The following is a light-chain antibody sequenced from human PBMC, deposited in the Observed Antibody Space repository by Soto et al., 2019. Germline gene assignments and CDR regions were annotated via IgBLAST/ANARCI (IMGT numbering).Light chain of an antibody. Sequence: EMVLTQSPGTLSLSPGERATLSCRARQSVSSSYLAWYQQKPGQAPRLLIYGASSRATGIPDRFSGSGSGTDFTLTISILEPEDFAVYYCQQYGSSPYTFGQGTKLELK. J-gene: IGKJ2*01. CDR1: QSVSSSY. CDR3: QQYGSSPYT. CDR2: GAS. V-gene: IGKV3-20*01.